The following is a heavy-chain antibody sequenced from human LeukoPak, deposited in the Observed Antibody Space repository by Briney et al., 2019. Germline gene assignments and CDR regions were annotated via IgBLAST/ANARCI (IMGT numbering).Heavy chain of an antibody. V-gene: IGHV1-18*01. J-gene: IGHJ4*02. CDR3: VRDLGVDTTMIFFDY. CDR1: GYTFTTFG. Sequence: ASVKVSFTASGYTFTTFGISWVRQAPGQGLEWVGWISAYNGNINYAQKLQGRVTMTTDISASTAYMEVRSLRSEDTAVYYCVRDLGVDTTMIFFDYWGQGSVVTVSS. CDR2: ISAYNGNI. D-gene: IGHD5-18*01.